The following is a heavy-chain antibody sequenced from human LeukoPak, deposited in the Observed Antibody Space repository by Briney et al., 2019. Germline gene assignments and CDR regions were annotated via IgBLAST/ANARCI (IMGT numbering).Heavy chain of an antibody. Sequence: SQTLSLTCALSGDSVSSNEAAWNWIRQSPSRGLEWLGRTYYRSKWYYGYVASVKGRITINPDTSRNQFSLQLNSVTPEDTAVYYCARSGGDLDYWGQGSLVTVSS. CDR3: ARSGGDLDY. D-gene: IGHD2-21*01. V-gene: IGHV6-1*01. CDR2: TYYRSKWYY. J-gene: IGHJ4*02. CDR1: GDSVSSNEAA.